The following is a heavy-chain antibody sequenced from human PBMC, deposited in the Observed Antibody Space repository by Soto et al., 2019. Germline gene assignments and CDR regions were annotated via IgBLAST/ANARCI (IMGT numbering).Heavy chain of an antibody. CDR1: GGSINSDTYY. V-gene: IGHV4-39*01. CDR3: ARRGGDYVGWFDP. CDR2: IHYSGTI. Sequence: QLQLQESGPGLVKPSETLALTCTVSGGSINSDTYYWGWIRQPPGKGLEWIGTIHYSGTIYYNSSRHRRVTISVDPPNNQFSVRLSSVTAADTAVYYCARRGGDYVGWFDPWGQGTLVSVSS. D-gene: IGHD4-17*01. J-gene: IGHJ5*02.